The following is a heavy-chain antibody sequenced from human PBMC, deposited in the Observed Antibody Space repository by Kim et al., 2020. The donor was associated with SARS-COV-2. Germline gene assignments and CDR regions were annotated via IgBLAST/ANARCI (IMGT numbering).Heavy chain of an antibody. CDR3: AREPGYCTNGVCFIDY. D-gene: IGHD2-8*01. J-gene: IGHJ4*02. V-gene: IGHV4-34*01. Sequence: SETLSLTCAVYGGSFSGYYWSWIRQPPGKGLEWIGEINHSGSTNYNPSLKSRVTISVDTSKNQFFLKLSSVTAADTAVYYCAREPGYCTNGVCFIDYWGQGTLVTVSS. CDR2: INHSGST. CDR1: GGSFSGYY.